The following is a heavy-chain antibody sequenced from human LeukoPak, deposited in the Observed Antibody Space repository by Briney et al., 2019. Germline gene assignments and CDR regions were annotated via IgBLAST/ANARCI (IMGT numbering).Heavy chain of an antibody. V-gene: IGHV3-53*01. CDR3: ARGAFN. CDR2: IYDGGST. CDR1: GFTVSSNY. J-gene: IGHJ4*02. Sequence: GGSLRLSCAASGFTVSSNYMNWVRQAPGKGLEWVSVIYDGGSTYYSDAVRGRFTASRDPSKNTLYLQMNSLRAEDTAVYYCARGAFNWGRGTLVTVSS.